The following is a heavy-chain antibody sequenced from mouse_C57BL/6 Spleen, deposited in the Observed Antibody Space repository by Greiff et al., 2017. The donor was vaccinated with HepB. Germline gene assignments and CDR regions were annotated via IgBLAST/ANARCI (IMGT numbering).Heavy chain of an antibody. CDR2: INYDGSST. V-gene: IGHV5-16*01. J-gene: IGHJ2*01. CDR1: GFTFSDYY. D-gene: IGHD1-1*01. CDR3: ARDYYGSKDY. Sequence: EVQRVESEGGLVQPGSSMKLSCTASGFTFSDYYMAWVRQVPEKGLEWVANINYDGSSTYYLDSLKSRFIISRDNAKNILYLQMSSLKSEDTATYYCARDYYGSKDYWGQGTTLTVSS.